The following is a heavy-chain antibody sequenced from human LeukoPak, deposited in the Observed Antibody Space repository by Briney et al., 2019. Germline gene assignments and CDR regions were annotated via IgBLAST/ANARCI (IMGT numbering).Heavy chain of an antibody. CDR2: IKQDGSEK. Sequence: TGGSLRLSCAASGFTFSSYEMSWVRQAPGKGLEWVANIKQDGSEKYYVDSVKGRFTISRDNAKNSLYLQMNSLRAEDTAVYYCARDLGGIAVAGPFDYWGQGTLVTVSS. CDR3: ARDLGGIAVAGPFDY. D-gene: IGHD6-19*01. CDR1: GFTFSSYE. J-gene: IGHJ4*02. V-gene: IGHV3-7*01.